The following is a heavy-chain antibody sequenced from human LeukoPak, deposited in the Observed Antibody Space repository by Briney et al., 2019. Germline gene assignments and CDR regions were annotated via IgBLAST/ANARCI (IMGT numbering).Heavy chain of an antibody. Sequence: GGSLRLSCAASGFTFSSYWMSWVRQAPGKGLEWVANMKGDGSEKHYVDSVKGRFTISRDNARNSLYLEMNSLRAEDSAVYYCARPAYTAAYDLWGQGTLVTVSS. CDR3: ARPAYTAAYDL. CDR1: GFTFSSYW. V-gene: IGHV3-7*01. D-gene: IGHD3-16*01. J-gene: IGHJ3*01. CDR2: MKGDGSEK.